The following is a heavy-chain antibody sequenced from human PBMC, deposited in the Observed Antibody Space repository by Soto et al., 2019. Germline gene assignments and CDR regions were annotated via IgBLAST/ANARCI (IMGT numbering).Heavy chain of an antibody. CDR2: INDDGIST. J-gene: IGHJ4*02. Sequence: GGSLRLSCAASGFTFSMYWMHWVRQVPGKGPEWVSRINDDGISTNYADSVKGRFTISRDNAKNTLYLQMNALRVEDTAVYYCTRGPRSTSTGTGAFWGQGTMVTVSS. CDR3: TRGPRSTSTGTGAF. V-gene: IGHV3-74*01. D-gene: IGHD1-1*01. CDR1: GFTFSMYW.